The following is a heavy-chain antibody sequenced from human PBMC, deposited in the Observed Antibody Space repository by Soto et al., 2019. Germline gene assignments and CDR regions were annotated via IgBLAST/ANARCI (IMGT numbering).Heavy chain of an antibody. Sequence: QVQLVQSGVEVKKPGASVKVSCKASGYTFTSYGINWVRQAPGQGLEWMGWINTYNSNTSYARKLQGRVTMTTDTSTSTAYMELRSLRSDDPAVYYCARSITMVRGTPRIMDVWGQGTTVTVSS. J-gene: IGHJ6*02. CDR3: ARSITMVRGTPRIMDV. CDR2: INTYNSNT. CDR1: GYTFTSYG. D-gene: IGHD3-10*01. V-gene: IGHV1-18*04.